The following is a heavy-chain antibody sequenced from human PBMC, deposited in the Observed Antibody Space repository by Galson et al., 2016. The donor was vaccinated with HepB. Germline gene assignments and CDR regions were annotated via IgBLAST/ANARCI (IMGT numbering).Heavy chain of an antibody. Sequence: SETLSLTCTVSGGSVSTATDYWTWIRQPPGKGLECIGYIYDIENTYYNPSLKSRVTISVDTSKNQFSLRMTSVTAADTGLYYCARGAGTNLLGVIDWFDPWGPGTLVTVSS. CDR1: GGSVSTATDY. CDR3: ARGAGTNLLGVIDWFDP. D-gene: IGHD2-21*01. V-gene: IGHV4-61*01. J-gene: IGHJ5*02. CDR2: IYDIENT.